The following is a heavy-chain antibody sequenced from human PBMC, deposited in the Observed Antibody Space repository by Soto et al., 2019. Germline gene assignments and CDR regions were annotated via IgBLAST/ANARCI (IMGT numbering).Heavy chain of an antibody. V-gene: IGHV3-21*01. Sequence: GGSLRLSCISSGFTLRTYTMNWVRQAPGKGLEWVSGIRGFSPYTFYAESVKGRFTISRDNAKNSLYLQMDSLRAEDTAVYYCARDRGYDAHDYYYNAMDVWGQGTTVTVSS. J-gene: IGHJ6*02. CDR3: ARDRGYDAHDYYYNAMDV. CDR2: IRGFSPYT. CDR1: GFTLRTYT. D-gene: IGHD3-10*01.